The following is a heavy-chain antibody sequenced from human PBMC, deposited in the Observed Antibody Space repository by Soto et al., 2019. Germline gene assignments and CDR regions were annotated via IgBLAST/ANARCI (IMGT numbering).Heavy chain of an antibody. CDR1: GGSFSGNY. V-gene: IGHV4-34*01. CDR3: ARGIIPARGVFGC. Sequence: SETLSLTCAVYGGSFSGNYWIWIRQPPGKGLEWIGEINHSGTTNYNPSLKSRVTISVDTSKNQFSLSLSSVTAADTAVYYCARGIIPARGVFGCWGQGTQVTVSS. CDR2: INHSGTT. J-gene: IGHJ4*02. D-gene: IGHD6-6*01.